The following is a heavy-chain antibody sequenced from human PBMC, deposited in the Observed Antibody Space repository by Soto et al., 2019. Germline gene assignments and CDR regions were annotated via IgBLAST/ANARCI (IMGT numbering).Heavy chain of an antibody. J-gene: IGHJ4*02. V-gene: IGHV4-30-2*01. CDR3: ARGHYCSEC. D-gene: IGHD2-15*01. CDR1: GASISSGGYS. CDR2: IYHSGPT. Sequence: QLQLQASGSALLKPSQTLSLTRAGSGASISSGGYSWSWIRKPPGKGLEWMGYIYHSGPTSYNPSLKSRVTISIDTSKNQYSLKLSSVTAAATAMYYCARGHYCSECWGQGTLVTVSS.